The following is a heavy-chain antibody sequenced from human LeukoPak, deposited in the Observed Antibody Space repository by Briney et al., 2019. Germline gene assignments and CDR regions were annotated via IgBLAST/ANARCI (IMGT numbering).Heavy chain of an antibody. CDR2: ISSSGSTI. V-gene: IGHV3-11*01. CDR3: ARDLKYSSSRDFDY. CDR1: GFTFSDYY. D-gene: IGHD6-6*01. Sequence: GGSLRLSCAASGFTFSDYYMSWIRQAPGKGLEWVSYISSSGSTIYYADSVKGRFTISRDNAKNSLHLQMNSLRAEDTAVYYWARDLKYSSSRDFDYWGQGTLVTVSS. J-gene: IGHJ4*02.